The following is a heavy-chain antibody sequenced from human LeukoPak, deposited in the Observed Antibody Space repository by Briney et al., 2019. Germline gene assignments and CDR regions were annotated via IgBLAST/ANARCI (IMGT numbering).Heavy chain of an antibody. J-gene: IGHJ4*02. D-gene: IGHD3-10*01. CDR3: ARDYGSGSHLDY. V-gene: IGHV4-30-4*08. CDR2: IYYSGST. CDR1: GGSISSGDYY. Sequence: SQTLSLTCTVSGGSISSGDYYWSWIRQPPGTGLEWIGYIYYSGSTYYNPSLKSRVTISVDTSKNQFSLKLSSVTAADTAVYYCARDYGSGSHLDYWGQGTLVTVSS.